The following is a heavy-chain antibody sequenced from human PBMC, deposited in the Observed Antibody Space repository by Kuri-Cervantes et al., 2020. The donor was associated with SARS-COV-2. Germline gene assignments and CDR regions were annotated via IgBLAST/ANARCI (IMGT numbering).Heavy chain of an antibody. J-gene: IGHJ4*02. D-gene: IGHD3-10*01. Sequence: GESLKISCTASGFTFSGCAMHWVRLAPGMGLEWMAVISHDGINKYYAESVKGRFNISRDNFKNTVYLRMSSLGPDDTAVYYCARDRGGVQDIWGQGSLVTVSS. V-gene: IGHV3-30-3*01. CDR3: ARDRGGVQDI. CDR2: ISHDGINK. CDR1: GFTFSGCA.